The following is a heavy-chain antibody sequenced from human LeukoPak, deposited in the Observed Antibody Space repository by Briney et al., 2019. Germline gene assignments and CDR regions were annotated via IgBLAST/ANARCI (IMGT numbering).Heavy chain of an antibody. J-gene: IGHJ3*02. Sequence: ASVKVSCKASGYTFTSYGISWVRQAPGQGLEWMGWISAYNGNTNYAQKLQGRVTMTTDTSTSTAYMELRSLRSDDTAVYYCAREAEMATTSSAFDIWGQGTMVTVSS. CDR2: ISAYNGNT. CDR3: AREAEMATTSSAFDI. CDR1: GYTFTSYG. D-gene: IGHD5-24*01. V-gene: IGHV1-18*01.